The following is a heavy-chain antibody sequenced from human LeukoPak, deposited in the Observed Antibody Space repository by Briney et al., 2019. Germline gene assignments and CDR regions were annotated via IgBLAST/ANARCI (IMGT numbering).Heavy chain of an antibody. CDR2: ISYDGSNK. D-gene: IGHD7-27*01. V-gene: IGHV3-30*03. Sequence: QPGRSLRLSCAASGFTFSSYGMHWVRQAPGKGLEWVAVISYDGSNKYYADSVKGRFTISRDNSKNTLYLQMNSLRAEDTAVYYCTTGPSNWGFDYWGQGTLVTVSS. J-gene: IGHJ4*02. CDR3: TTGPSNWGFDY. CDR1: GFTFSSYG.